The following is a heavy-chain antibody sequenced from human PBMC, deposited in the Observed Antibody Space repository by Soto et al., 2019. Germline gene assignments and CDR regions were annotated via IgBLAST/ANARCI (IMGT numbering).Heavy chain of an antibody. J-gene: IGHJ4*02. V-gene: IGHV3-13*01. CDR3: ARVRSDYDFWSGSNDYYFDY. D-gene: IGHD3-3*01. CDR2: IGTAGDT. CDR1: GFTFSSYD. Sequence: PGGSLRISCAASGFTFSSYDMDWVRQATGKGLEWVSAIGTAGDTYYPGSVKGRFTISRENAKNSLYLQMNSLRAGDTAVYYCARVRSDYDFWSGSNDYYFDYWGQGTLVTVSS.